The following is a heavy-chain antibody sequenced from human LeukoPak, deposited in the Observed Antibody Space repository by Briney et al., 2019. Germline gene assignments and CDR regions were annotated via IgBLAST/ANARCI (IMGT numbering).Heavy chain of an antibody. V-gene: IGHV3-48*02. J-gene: IGHJ4*02. Sequence: GGSLRLSCAASGFTFSSYSMNWVRQAPGKGLEWISYISSSSGAIYYADSVKGRSTISRDNAKNSLYLQMNSLRDEDTAVYYCVRDHYYSFDYWGQGTLVTVSS. CDR3: VRDHYYSFDY. D-gene: IGHD2/OR15-2a*01. CDR1: GFTFSSYS. CDR2: ISSSSGAI.